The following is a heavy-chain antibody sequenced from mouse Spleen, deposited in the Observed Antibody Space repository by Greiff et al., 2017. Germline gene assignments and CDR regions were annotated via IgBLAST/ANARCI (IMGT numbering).Heavy chain of an antibody. CDR2: IDPSDSYT. J-gene: IGHJ4*01. Sequence: QVQLQQPGAELVKPGASVKLSCKASGYTFTSYWMQWVKQRPGQGLEWIGEIDPSDSYTNYNQKFKGKATLTVDTSSSTAYMQLSSLTSEDSAVYYCARSGITRAMDYWGQGTSVTVSS. D-gene: IGHD1-1*01. V-gene: IGHV1-50*01. CDR3: ARSGITRAMDY. CDR1: GYTFTSYW.